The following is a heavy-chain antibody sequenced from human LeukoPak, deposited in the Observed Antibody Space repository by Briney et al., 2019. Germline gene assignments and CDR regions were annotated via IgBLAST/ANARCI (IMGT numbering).Heavy chain of an antibody. J-gene: IGHJ4*02. CDR2: MYYSGST. V-gene: IGHV4-39*01. CDR1: GGSIRRSSYY. Sequence: SETLSLTCTVSGGSIRRSSYYWGWIRQPPGKGLEWIGSMYYSGSTYYNPSLKSRVTISVDTSKNQFSLKLSSATAADTAVYYCARHRAIYYDSSGCWVWGQGTLVTVSS. CDR3: ARHRAIYYDSSGCWV. D-gene: IGHD3-22*01.